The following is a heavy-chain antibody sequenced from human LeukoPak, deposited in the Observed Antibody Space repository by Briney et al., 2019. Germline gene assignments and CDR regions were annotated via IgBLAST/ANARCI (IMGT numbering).Heavy chain of an antibody. CDR1: GFTFDDYG. CDR3: AKGAIAAAGINYYYYMDV. V-gene: IGHV3-43D*03. J-gene: IGHJ6*03. CDR2: ISWDGGST. Sequence: GSLRLSCAASGFTFDDYGMHWVRQAPGKGLEWVSLISWDGGSTYYADSVKGRFTISRDNSKNSLYLQMNSLRAEDTALYYCAKGAIAAAGINYYYYMDVWGKGTTVTVSS. D-gene: IGHD6-13*01.